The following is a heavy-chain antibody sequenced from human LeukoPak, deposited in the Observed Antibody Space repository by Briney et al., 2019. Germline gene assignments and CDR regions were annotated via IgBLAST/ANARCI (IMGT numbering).Heavy chain of an antibody. V-gene: IGHV3-53*01. D-gene: IGHD6-13*01. Sequence: PGGSLRLSCAASGFTVSSNYMSWVRQAPGKGLEWVSVIYSGGSTNYADSVKGRFTISRDNSKNTLYLQINSLRVEDTAVYYCARDEEAAAGFDYWGQGTLVTVSS. CDR1: GFTVSSNY. CDR3: ARDEEAAAGFDY. CDR2: IYSGGST. J-gene: IGHJ4*02.